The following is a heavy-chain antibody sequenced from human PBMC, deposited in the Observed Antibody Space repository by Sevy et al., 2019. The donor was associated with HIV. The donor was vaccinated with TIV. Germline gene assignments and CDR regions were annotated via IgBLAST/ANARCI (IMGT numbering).Heavy chain of an antibody. CDR2: VSSDYTYI. D-gene: IGHD2-21*01. CDR3: ARDRRNYGGHHFDL. CDR1: GFTFSDYY. V-gene: IGHV3-11*06. J-gene: IGHJ4*02. Sequence: GGSLRLSCAASGFTFSDYYMSWIRQAPGKGLEWISCVSSDYTYIHYADSVKGRFSISRDNAKNSLYLQMNILTPGDTAVYYCARDRRNYGGHHFDLWGQGTPVTVSS.